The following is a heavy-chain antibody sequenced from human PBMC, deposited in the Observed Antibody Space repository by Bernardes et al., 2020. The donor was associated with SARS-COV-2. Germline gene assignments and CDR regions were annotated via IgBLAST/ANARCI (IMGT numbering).Heavy chain of an antibody. J-gene: IGHJ5*02. CDR3: ARGSGGSRGWGNWFDP. CDR2: ISAYDGNR. Sequence: ASVKVSCKASGYTFTAYGFNWVRQAPGQGLEWLGWISAYDGNRNYPQKFQGRVTMTIDTSTTTAYMELRNLRSDDTAVYYCARGSGGSRGWGNWFDPWGQGTLVTVSS. D-gene: IGHD1-26*01. V-gene: IGHV1-18*04. CDR1: GYTFTAYG.